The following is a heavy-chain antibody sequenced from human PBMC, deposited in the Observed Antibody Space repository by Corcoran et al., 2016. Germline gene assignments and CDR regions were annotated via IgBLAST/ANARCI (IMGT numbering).Heavy chain of an antibody. D-gene: IGHD3-22*01. CDR2: ISDAGSTE. J-gene: IGHJ4*02. CDR3: AKEFHSSGYGAYFDF. Sequence: QVQLVESGGGVVQPGGTLRLYCAASGFTFSEYGMQRVRQAQGKRLVWVAVISDAGSTEYYADSVKGRFTSSRDNSKNTLFLQMSSLRAEDTAVYYCAKEFHSSGYGAYFDFWGQGALVTVSS. V-gene: IGHV3-30*18. CDR1: GFTFSEYG.